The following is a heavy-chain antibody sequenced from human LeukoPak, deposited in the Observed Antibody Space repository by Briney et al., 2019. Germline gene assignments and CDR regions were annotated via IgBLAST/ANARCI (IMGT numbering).Heavy chain of an antibody. V-gene: IGHV1-18*04. J-gene: IGHJ4*02. D-gene: IGHD4-23*01. CDR3: ARGGYGVNPDY. CDR1: GYSIASYC. CDR2: ISGYNGNT. Sequence: ASVKVSCTGSGYSIASYCCSCVRQAPGQGLEWMGWISGYNGNTIYAQKLQVRVTMTTDTSTSTAYTALRSPRYDDAAVYYCARGGYGVNPDYWGQGTLVTVSS.